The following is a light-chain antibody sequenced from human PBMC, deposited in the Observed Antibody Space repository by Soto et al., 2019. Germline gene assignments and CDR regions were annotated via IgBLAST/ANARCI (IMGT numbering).Light chain of an antibody. J-gene: IGKJ5*01. CDR2: GSS. CDR3: QQYNSWPPIT. Sequence: EIVMTQSPATLPVSPGEGVTLSCRASESVRSKVAWYQQKPGQAPRLLIYGSSTRATGIPDRFRGSGSGTEYTLTISSLQSEDFAVYYCQQYNSWPPITFGQGTRLEI. CDR1: ESVRSK. V-gene: IGKV3-15*01.